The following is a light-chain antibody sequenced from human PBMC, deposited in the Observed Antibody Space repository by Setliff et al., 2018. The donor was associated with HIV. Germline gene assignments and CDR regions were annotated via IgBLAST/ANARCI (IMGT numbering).Light chain of an antibody. CDR2: DVS. V-gene: IGLV2-14*03. J-gene: IGLJ3*02. Sequence: ALTQPASVSGSPGQSITISCTGSSSDVGGYNYVSWYQQHPGKAPKLMIYDVSQRPSGVSDRFSGSKSGITASLTISGLQPEDESDYYCSSYTASSTLVFGGGTKVT. CDR3: SSYTASSTLV. CDR1: SSDVGGYNY.